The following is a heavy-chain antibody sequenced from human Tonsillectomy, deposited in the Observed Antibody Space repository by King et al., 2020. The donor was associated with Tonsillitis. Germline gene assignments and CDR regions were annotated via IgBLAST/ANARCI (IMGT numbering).Heavy chain of an antibody. Sequence: VQLVESGGGLVKPGGSLRLSCVASGFTFINVWMNWVRQAPGKGLEWVGRIKSNTDGGTTDYAAPVKGRFTISRDDSENTLYLQMNSLKIEDTAVYFCAIEGLVRSALDYWGQGTLVTVSS. D-gene: IGHD6-6*01. CDR2: IKSNTDGGTT. J-gene: IGHJ4*02. V-gene: IGHV3-15*01. CDR3: AIEGLVRSALDY. CDR1: GFTFINVW.